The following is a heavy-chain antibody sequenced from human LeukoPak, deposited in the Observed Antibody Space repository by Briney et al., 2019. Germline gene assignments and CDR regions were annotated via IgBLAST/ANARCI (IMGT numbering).Heavy chain of an antibody. CDR2: INTNTGNP. CDR3: ARDRVSPSVVVVATDYYGMDV. V-gene: IGHV7-4-1*02. D-gene: IGHD2-15*01. Sequence: ASVKVSCKASGYTFTSYAMNWVRQAPGQGLEWMGWINTNTGNPTYAQGFTGRFVFSLNTSVSTAYLQISSLKAEDTAVYYCARDRVSPSVVVVATDYYGMDVWGQGTTVTVSS. CDR1: GYTFTSYA. J-gene: IGHJ6*02.